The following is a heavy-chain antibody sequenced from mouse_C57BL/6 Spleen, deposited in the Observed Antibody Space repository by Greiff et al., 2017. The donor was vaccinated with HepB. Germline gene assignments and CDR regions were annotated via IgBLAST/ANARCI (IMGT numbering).Heavy chain of an antibody. V-gene: IGHV1-75*01. CDR2: IFPGSGST. Sequence: QVQLKESGPELVKPGASVKISCKASGYTFTDYYINWVKQRPGQGLEWIGWIFPGSGSTYYNEKFKGKATLTVDKSSSTAYMLLSSLTSEDSAVYFCARSVLDSSAPFDYWGQGTTLTVSS. D-gene: IGHD3-2*02. CDR1: GYTFTDYY. J-gene: IGHJ2*01. CDR3: ARSVLDSSAPFDY.